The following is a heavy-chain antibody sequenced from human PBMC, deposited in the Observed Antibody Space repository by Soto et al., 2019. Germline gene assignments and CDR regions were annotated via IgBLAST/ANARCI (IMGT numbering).Heavy chain of an antibody. CDR3: ARSRGGTGVHFHF. D-gene: IGHD7-27*01. CDR1: GYRCTKYD. CDR2: MNPDSGET. Sequence: ASVKVSCKGSGYRCTKYDINWVRQATGQGPEGMGWMNPDSGETGYVPNFKGRGAMNRSTSISTAYMGLSDLGSGGTAGYYRARSRGGTGVHFHFRGQATQVTLSS. V-gene: IGHV1-8*01. J-gene: IGHJ4*02.